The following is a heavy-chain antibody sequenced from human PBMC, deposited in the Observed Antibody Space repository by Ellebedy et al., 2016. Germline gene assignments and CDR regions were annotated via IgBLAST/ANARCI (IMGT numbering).Heavy chain of an antibody. CDR1: GFTFSSYS. V-gene: IGHV3-21*01. CDR2: ISSSSSSYI. D-gene: IGHD3-22*01. Sequence: GGSLRLSXAASGFTFSSYSMNWVRQAPGKGLEWVSSISSSSSSYIYYADSVKGRFTISRDNAKNSLYLQMNSLRAEDTAVYYCARRELVVVPPYYYYMDVWGKGTTVTVSS. J-gene: IGHJ6*03. CDR3: ARRELVVVPPYYYYMDV.